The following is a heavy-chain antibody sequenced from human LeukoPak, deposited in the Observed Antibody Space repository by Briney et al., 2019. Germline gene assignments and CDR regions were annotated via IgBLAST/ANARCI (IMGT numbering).Heavy chain of an antibody. CDR3: AKAISGTYNYFDY. CDR2: ISYDGSNK. D-gene: IGHD1-26*01. V-gene: IGHV3-30*18. J-gene: IGHJ4*02. CDR1: GFTFSSYG. Sequence: GRSLRLSCAASGFTFSSYGMHWVRQAPGKGLEWVAVISYDGSNKYYADSVKGRFTISRDNSKNTLYLQMNSLRAEDTAVYYCAKAISGTYNYFDYWGQGTLVTVSS.